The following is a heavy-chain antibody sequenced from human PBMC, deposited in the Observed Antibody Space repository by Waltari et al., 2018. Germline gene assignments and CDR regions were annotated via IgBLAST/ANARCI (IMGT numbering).Heavy chain of an antibody. J-gene: IGHJ6*03. CDR1: GGSISSGDYY. Sequence: QVQLQESGPGLVKPSQTLSLTCTVSGGSISSGDYYWSWIRQPPGKGLEWIGYIYYSGSTYYNPSLKSRVTISVDTSKNQFSLKLSSVTAADTAVYYCAREQLTAGTTSYYYYMDVWGKGTTVTVSS. D-gene: IGHD6-13*01. CDR2: IYYSGST. CDR3: AREQLTAGTTSYYYYMDV. V-gene: IGHV4-30-4*08.